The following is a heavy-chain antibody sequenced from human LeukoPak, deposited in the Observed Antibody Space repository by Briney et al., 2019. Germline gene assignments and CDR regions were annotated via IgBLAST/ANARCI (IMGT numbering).Heavy chain of an antibody. D-gene: IGHD2-15*01. CDR2: IIPIFGTA. CDR1: GYTFTSNY. CDR3: AREGGHCSGGSCYSFDY. V-gene: IGHV1-69*13. Sequence: SVKVSCKASGYTFTSNYIHWVRQAPGQGLEWMGGIIPIFGTANYAQKFQGRVTITADESTSTAYMELSSLRSEDTAVYYCAREGGHCSGGSCYSFDYWGQGTLVTVSS. J-gene: IGHJ4*02.